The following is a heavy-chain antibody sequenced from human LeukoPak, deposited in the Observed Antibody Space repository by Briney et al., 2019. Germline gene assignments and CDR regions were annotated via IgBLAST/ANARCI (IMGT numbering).Heavy chain of an antibody. Sequence: GASVKVSCKVSGYTLTELSMHWVRQAPGKGLEWMGGFDPEDGETIYAQKFQGRVTMTEDTSTDTAYMELSSLRSEDTAVYYCATDGALRFLEWSLDYWGQGTLVIVSS. D-gene: IGHD3-3*01. CDR3: ATDGALRFLEWSLDY. V-gene: IGHV1-24*01. CDR1: GYTLTELS. CDR2: FDPEDGET. J-gene: IGHJ4*02.